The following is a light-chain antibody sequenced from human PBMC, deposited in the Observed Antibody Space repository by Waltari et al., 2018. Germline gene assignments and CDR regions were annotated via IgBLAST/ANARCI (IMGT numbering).Light chain of an antibody. CDR2: EVT. V-gene: IGLV2-23*02. CDR1: TSVVGNSNL. J-gene: IGLJ1*01. CDR3: CSYAGLGTYV. Sequence: QSGLTQPASVAGSPGQSITISCPGPTSVVGNSNLFPWYQHHPGKAPKLSIYEVTKRTSGVSDRFSASKSANTASLTISGLQTEDEADYYCCSYAGLGTYVFGTGTKVTVL.